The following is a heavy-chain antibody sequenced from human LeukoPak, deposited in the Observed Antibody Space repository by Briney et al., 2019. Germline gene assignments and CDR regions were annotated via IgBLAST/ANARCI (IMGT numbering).Heavy chain of an antibody. CDR2: ISPNSGGT. CDR3: ARGASAGGVLPSGY. J-gene: IGHJ4*02. D-gene: IGHD3-16*01. V-gene: IGHV1-2*02. Sequence: ASVKVSCKASGYTFTGYYMFWVRQAPGQGLEWMGWISPNSGGTSYAQDFEGRVTMTRDTSIGTAYMELSGLRSDDTAVYYCARGASAGGVLPSGYWGQGTLVTVSS. CDR1: GYTFTGYY.